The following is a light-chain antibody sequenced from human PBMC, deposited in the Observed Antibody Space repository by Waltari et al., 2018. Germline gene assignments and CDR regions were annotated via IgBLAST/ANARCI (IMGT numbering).Light chain of an antibody. V-gene: IGKV3-20*01. CDR3: QQYATSPEA. CDR2: GAS. CDR1: QSVNNNY. J-gene: IGKJ4*01. Sequence: QSPGTLSLSPGERATLSCRASQSVNNNYLAWYQQKPGQAPRLLIYGASTRATGIPDRFRGSGSGTDFTLTISRLEPEDFAAYYCQQYATSPEAFGGGTKVDIK.